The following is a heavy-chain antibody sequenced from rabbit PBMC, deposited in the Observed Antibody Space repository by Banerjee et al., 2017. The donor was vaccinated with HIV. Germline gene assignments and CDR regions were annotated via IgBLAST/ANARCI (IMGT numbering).Heavy chain of an antibody. V-gene: IGHV1S40*01. J-gene: IGHJ4*01. CDR2: IASGSSGST. CDR3: ARDLAGVTGWNFNL. Sequence: QSLEESGGDLVKPGASLTLTCTASGFSVSSSHYMCWVRQAPGKGLEWIGCIASGSSGSTYYANWAKGRFTISKASSTTVTLQMTSLTAADTATYFCARDLAGVTGWNFNLWGQGTLVTVS. CDR1: GFSVSSSHY. D-gene: IGHD4-1*01.